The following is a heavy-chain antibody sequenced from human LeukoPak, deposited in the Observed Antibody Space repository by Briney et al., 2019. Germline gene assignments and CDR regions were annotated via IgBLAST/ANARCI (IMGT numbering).Heavy chain of an antibody. CDR2: IIPIFGTA. CDR1: GGTFSSYA. J-gene: IGHJ4*02. CDR3: ARGTPETYRSSTSCYTLFDY. V-gene: IGHV1-69*13. D-gene: IGHD2-2*02. Sequence: ASVKVSCKASGGTFSSYAISWVRQAPGQGLEWMGGIIPIFGTANYAQKFQGRVTITADESTSTAYMELSSLRSEDTAVYYCARGTPETYRSSTSCYTLFDYWGQGTLVTVSS.